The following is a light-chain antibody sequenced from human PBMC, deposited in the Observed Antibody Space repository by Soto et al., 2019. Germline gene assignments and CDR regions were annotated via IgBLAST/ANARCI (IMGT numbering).Light chain of an antibody. J-gene: IGLJ2*01. Sequence: QAVVTQEPSLTVSPGGTVNLTCGLSTGTVTSGHYPYWFQQRPGQGPRTLIYDTNNKHSWTPARFSGSVLGGKAALTLSGAQPDDEAVYYSLLSGVFGGGTKVTVL. CDR1: TGTVTSGHY. CDR2: DTN. CDR3: LLSGV. V-gene: IGLV7-46*01.